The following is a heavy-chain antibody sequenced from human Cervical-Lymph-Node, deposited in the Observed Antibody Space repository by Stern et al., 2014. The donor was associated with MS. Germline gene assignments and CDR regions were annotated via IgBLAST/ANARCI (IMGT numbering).Heavy chain of an antibody. J-gene: IGHJ4*02. Sequence: QDQLVQSGAEVKTPGASVKISCTASGYTFTKYGISWVRQAPGQGLEWMGWISAFNGNTNYEQKFQDRVTLTTDTSTSTAYMELRSLRSDDTAMYYCARGMTTISMGNYWGQGTLVTVSS. CDR2: ISAFNGNT. CDR3: ARGMTTISMGNY. CDR1: GYTFTKYG. D-gene: IGHD4-17*01. V-gene: IGHV1-18*01.